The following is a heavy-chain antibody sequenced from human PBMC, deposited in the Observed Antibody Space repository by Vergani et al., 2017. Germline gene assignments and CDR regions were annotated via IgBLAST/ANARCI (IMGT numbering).Heavy chain of an antibody. J-gene: IGHJ6*02. Sequence: QVQLVQSGAEVKKPGASVKVSCKASGYTFTSYGISWVRQAPGKGLEWMGWISAYNGNTNYAQKLQGRVTMTTDTSTSTAYMELRSLRSDDTAVYYCARDYSSSLNYYYYGMDVWGQGTTVTVSS. CDR2: ISAYNGNT. CDR1: GYTFTSYG. CDR3: ARDYSSSLNYYYYGMDV. V-gene: IGHV1-18*01. D-gene: IGHD6-13*01.